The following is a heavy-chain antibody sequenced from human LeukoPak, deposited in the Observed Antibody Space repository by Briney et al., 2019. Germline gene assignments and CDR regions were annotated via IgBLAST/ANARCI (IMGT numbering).Heavy chain of an antibody. CDR2: IYYSGST. V-gene: IGHV4-39*01. D-gene: IGHD3-9*01. CDR3: ARTRFDYDILTGYYTPRGFDY. CDR1: GGSISSSSYY. Sequence: SETLSPTCTVSGGSISSSSYYWGWIRQPPGKGLEWIGSIYYSGSTYYNPSLKSRVTISVDTSKNQFSLKLSSVAAADTAVYYCARTRFDYDILTGYYTPRGFDYWGQGTLVTVSS. J-gene: IGHJ4*02.